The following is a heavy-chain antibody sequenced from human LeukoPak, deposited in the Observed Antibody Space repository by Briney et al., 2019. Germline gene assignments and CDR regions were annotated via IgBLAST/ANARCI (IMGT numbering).Heavy chain of an antibody. Sequence: SETLSLTCAVYGGSFSGYYWSWIRQPPGKGLEWIGEINHSGSTNYNPSLKSRVTISVDTSKNQFSLKLSSVTAADTAMYYCAKSNGYGLVDIWGQGTLVTVSP. J-gene: IGHJ4*02. CDR1: GGSFSGYY. D-gene: IGHD3-10*01. CDR3: AKSNGYGLVDI. CDR2: INHSGST. V-gene: IGHV4-34*01.